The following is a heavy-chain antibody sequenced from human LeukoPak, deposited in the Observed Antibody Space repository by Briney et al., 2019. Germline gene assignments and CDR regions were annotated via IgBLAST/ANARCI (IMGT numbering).Heavy chain of an antibody. CDR1: GGSISSYF. CDR2: TDRTGST. CDR3: ARVARRGDSGFYRDYWHFDT. V-gene: IGHV4-59*12. Sequence: TSETLSLTCTVSGGSISSYFWSWIRQAPGKGLEWIGYTDRTGSTNYNPSIKSRASFSVDSSKKQFFLNLTSVTVADTATYFCARVARRGDSGFYRDYWHFDTWGRGALVTVSS. J-gene: IGHJ2*01. D-gene: IGHD3-3*01.